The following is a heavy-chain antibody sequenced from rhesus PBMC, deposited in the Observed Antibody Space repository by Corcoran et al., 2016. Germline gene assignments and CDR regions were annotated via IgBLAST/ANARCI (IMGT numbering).Heavy chain of an antibody. CDR2: LYGSGGST. CDR3: ARVGQLLDV. Sequence: QVQLQESGPGLVKPSETLPLTCAVSGASISSNYWSWIRQAPGKGREWIGRLYGSGGSTDYNPSLKSRVTISIDTPKNQFSLKLSSVAAADTAVYFCARVGQLLDVWGRGVLVTVSS. D-gene: IGHD3-16*01. V-gene: IGHV4S2*01. J-gene: IGHJ5-2*02. CDR1: GASISSNY.